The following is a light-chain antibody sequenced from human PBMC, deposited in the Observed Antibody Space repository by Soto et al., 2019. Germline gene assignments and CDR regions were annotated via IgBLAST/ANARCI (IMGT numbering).Light chain of an antibody. CDR3: QQYDNLLSSLT. J-gene: IGKJ4*01. CDR2: DAS. Sequence: DIPMTQSPSSLSASVGDRVTITCQASQDISNYLNWYQQKPGKAPKLLIYDASNLETGVPSRFSGSGSGTDFTFTISSLQPEDIATYYCQQYDNLLSSLTFGGGTKVEIK. V-gene: IGKV1-33*01. CDR1: QDISNY.